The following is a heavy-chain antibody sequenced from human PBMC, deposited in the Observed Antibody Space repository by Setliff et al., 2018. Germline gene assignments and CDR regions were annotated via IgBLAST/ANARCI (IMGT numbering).Heavy chain of an antibody. CDR3: ARSQWLVRIDY. Sequence: SVKVSCKASGGTFSSYAISWVRQAPGQGREWMGGIIPILGIANYAQKFQGRVTITADKSTSTAYMGLSSLRSEDTAVYYCARSQWLVRIDYWGQGTLVTVSS. CDR1: GGTFSSYA. J-gene: IGHJ4*02. CDR2: IIPILGIA. V-gene: IGHV1-69*10. D-gene: IGHD6-19*01.